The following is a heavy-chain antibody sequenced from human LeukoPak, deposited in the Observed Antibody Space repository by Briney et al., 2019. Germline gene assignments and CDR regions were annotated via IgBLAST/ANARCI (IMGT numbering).Heavy chain of an antibody. D-gene: IGHD3-10*01. Sequence: ASVKVSCKASGYTFTSYDINWVRQATGQGLEWMGWMNPNSGNTGYAQKFQGRVTITRNTSISTAYMELGSLRSEDTAVYYCARGRRGDDAFDIWGQGTMVTVSS. J-gene: IGHJ3*02. CDR3: ARGRRGDDAFDI. CDR2: MNPNSGNT. CDR1: GYTFTSYD. V-gene: IGHV1-8*03.